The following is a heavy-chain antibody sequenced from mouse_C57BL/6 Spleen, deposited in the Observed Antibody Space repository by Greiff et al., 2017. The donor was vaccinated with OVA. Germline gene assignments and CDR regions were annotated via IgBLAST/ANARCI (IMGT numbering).Heavy chain of an antibody. CDR2: IDPEDGET. V-gene: IGHV14-2*01. CDR1: GFNIKDYY. D-gene: IGHD2-1*01. CDR3: AALPRYYYAMDY. J-gene: IGHJ4*01. Sequence: EVQLQQSGAELVKPGASVKLSCTASGFNIKDYYMHWVKQRTEQGLEWIGRIDPEDGETKYAPKFPGKATITADTSSNTAYLQLSSLTSEDTAVYYCAALPRYYYAMDYWGQGTSVTVSS.